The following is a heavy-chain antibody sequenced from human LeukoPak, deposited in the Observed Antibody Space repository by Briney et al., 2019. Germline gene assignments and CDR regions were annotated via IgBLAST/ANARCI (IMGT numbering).Heavy chain of an antibody. J-gene: IGHJ4*02. CDR2: IYHSGST. V-gene: IGHV4-38-2*02. Sequence: KPSETLSLTCTVSGYSISSGYYWGWIRQPPGKGLEWIGSIYHSGSTYYNPSLKSRVTMSVDTSKNQFSLRLSSVTAADTAVYYCARDAAYYYGSGSYRNGIDYWGQGSLVTVSS. CDR3: ARDAAYYYGSGSYRNGIDY. D-gene: IGHD3-10*01. CDR1: GYSISSGYY.